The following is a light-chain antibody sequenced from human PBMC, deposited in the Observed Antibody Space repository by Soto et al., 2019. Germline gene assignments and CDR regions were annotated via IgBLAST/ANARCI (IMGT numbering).Light chain of an antibody. V-gene: IGLV1-36*01. CDR3: AAWDDSLNGYV. J-gene: IGLJ1*01. CDR1: SSNIGNNA. Sequence: QSVLTQPPSVSEAPRQRVTISCPGSSSNIGNNAVNWYQQLPGKAPKLLIYYDDLLPSGVSDRFSGSKSGTSASLAISGLQSEDEADYYCAAWDDSLNGYVFGTGTKGTVL. CDR2: YDD.